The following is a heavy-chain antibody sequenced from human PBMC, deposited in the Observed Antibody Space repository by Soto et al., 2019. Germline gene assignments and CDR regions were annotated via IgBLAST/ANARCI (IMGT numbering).Heavy chain of an antibody. J-gene: IGHJ4*02. Sequence: SVKVSCKASGGTCSSYAISWVRQAPGQGLEWMGGIIPIFGTANYAQKFQGRVTITADESTSTAYMELSSLRSEDTAVYYCARVAPVAGTFYFDYWGQGTLVTVSS. D-gene: IGHD6-19*01. CDR1: GGTCSSYA. V-gene: IGHV1-69*13. CDR3: ARVAPVAGTFYFDY. CDR2: IIPIFGTA.